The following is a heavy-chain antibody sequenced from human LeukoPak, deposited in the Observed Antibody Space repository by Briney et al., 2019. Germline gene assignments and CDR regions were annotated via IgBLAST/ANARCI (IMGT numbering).Heavy chain of an antibody. CDR1: GFTFSGHW. CDR2: IKSDGSEQ. V-gene: IGHV3-7*01. Sequence: GGSLRLSCAASGFTFSGHWMSWVRQAPGKGLEWLANIKSDGSEQYYVDSVKGRFTISRDNAKNSLYLQINSLRAEDTAVYYCARIGYNNGYVPFGYWGQGTLVTVSS. CDR3: ARIGYNNGYVPFGY. D-gene: IGHD5-18*01. J-gene: IGHJ4*02.